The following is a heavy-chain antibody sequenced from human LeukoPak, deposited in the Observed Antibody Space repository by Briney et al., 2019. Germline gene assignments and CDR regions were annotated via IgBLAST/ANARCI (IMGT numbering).Heavy chain of an antibody. CDR3: ARVGSIAAAGTSDY. CDR1: GFTFSSYA. Sequence: GGSLRLSCAASGFTFSSYAMHWVRQAPGKGLEWVSYISSSGSTIYYADSVKGRFTISRDNAKNSLYLQMNSLRAEDTAVYYCARVGSIAAAGTSDYWGQGTLVTVSS. D-gene: IGHD6-13*01. V-gene: IGHV3-48*04. CDR2: ISSSGSTI. J-gene: IGHJ4*02.